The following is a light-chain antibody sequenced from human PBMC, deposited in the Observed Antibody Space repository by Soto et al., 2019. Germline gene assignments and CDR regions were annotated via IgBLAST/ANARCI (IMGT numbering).Light chain of an antibody. V-gene: IGLV1-51*01. CDR2: DNN. CDR1: SSNIGNNY. CDR3: GTWDSSLSSVV. J-gene: IGLJ2*01. Sequence: QSVLTQPPSVSAAPGQKVTISCSGSSSNIGNNYVSWYQQLPGTAPKLLIYDNNERPSGIPDRFSGSKSGTSATLGITGLQTGGEADYYCGTWDSSLSSVVFGGGTQLTVL.